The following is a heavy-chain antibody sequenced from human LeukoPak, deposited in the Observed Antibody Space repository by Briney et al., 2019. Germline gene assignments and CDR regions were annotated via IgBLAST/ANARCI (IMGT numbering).Heavy chain of an antibody. CDR3: AKDLGYSYGYVADY. CDR1: GFTFSSYA. Sequence: PGGSLRLSCAASGFTFSSYAMHWVRQAPGKGLEWVAVISYDGSNKYYADSVKGRFTISRDNSKNTLYLQMNSLRAEDAAVYYCAKDLGYSYGYVADYWGQGTLVTVSS. D-gene: IGHD5-18*01. CDR2: ISYDGSNK. J-gene: IGHJ4*02. V-gene: IGHV3-30*04.